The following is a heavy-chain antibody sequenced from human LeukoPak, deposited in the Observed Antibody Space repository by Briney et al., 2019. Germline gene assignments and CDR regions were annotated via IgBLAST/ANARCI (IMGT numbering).Heavy chain of an antibody. D-gene: IGHD3-10*01. J-gene: IGHJ4*02. CDR3: ARDLLLWFGELPGDSDY. CDR2: IWYDGSHK. V-gene: IGHV3-33*01. CDR1: GFTFSSYG. Sequence: PGGSLRLSCAASGFTFSSYGMHWVRQAPVKALDGVALIWYDGSHKYYADSVKDRFTISRDKSKNTLHLQMNSLRAEDTAVYYCARDLLLWFGELPGDSDYWGQGTLVTVSS.